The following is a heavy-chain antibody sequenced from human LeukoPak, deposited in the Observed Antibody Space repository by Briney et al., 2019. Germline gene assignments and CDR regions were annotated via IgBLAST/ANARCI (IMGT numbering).Heavy chain of an antibody. CDR3: AREGSWSPFDY. J-gene: IGHJ4*02. CDR1: GGSISSGDSD. CDR2: ISYTGST. V-gene: IGHV4-30-4*01. D-gene: IGHD3-10*01. Sequence: SETLSLTCTVSGGSISSGDSDWSWVRQPRGRGRELIGYISYTGSTYYNPSLNSRVTISVDTSKNQFSLKLGSVTAADTAVYYCAREGSWSPFDYWGQGTLVTVSS.